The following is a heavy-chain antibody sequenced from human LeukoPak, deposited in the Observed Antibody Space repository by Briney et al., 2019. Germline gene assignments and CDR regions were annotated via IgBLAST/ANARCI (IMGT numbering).Heavy chain of an antibody. J-gene: IGHJ6*02. CDR2: IYTSGST. CDR3: ARVRKSYYYYGMDV. Sequence: SETLSLNCTVSGGSISSYYWSWIRQPAGKGLEWIGRIYTSGSTNYNPSLKSRVTMSVDTSKNQFSLKLSSVTAADTAVYYCARVRKSYYYYGMDVWGQGTTVTVSS. V-gene: IGHV4-4*07. CDR1: GGSISSYY. D-gene: IGHD4-17*01.